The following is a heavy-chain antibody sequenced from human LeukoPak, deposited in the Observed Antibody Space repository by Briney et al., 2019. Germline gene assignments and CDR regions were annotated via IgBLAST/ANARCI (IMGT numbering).Heavy chain of an antibody. V-gene: IGHV1-8*01. CDR1: RYTLTSYE. Sequence: ASVKVSCKASRYTLTSYEINWVRQTPEQGLEWMGWMNPTSGNPGNAQQFQGRVTMTRNTSISTAYMELSSLRSLDTAVYYCARRNFWSGYSVYYYYGMDVWGQGTTVTVSS. CDR3: ARRNFWSGYSVYYYYGMDV. CDR2: MNPTSGNP. J-gene: IGHJ6*02. D-gene: IGHD3-3*01.